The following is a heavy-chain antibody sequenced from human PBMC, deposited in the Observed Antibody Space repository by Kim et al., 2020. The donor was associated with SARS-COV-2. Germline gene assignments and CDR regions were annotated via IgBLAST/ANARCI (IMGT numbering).Heavy chain of an antibody. D-gene: IGHD1-26*01. V-gene: IGHV4-4*02. CDR2: ISHSGNT. CDR3: ARLDYDSGGYYWFDP. Sequence: SETLSLTCGVSGGSISSGTWWSWVRQPPGKGLEWIGEISHSGNTNYNPSLRSRVTISVDKSKNQFSLSLNSMTAADTAVYYCARLDYDSGGYYWFDPWGQGTLATVSS. CDR1: GGSISSGTW. J-gene: IGHJ5*02.